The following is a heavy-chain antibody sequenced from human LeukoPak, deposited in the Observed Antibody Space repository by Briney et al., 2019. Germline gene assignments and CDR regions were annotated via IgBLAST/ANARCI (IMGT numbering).Heavy chain of an antibody. J-gene: IGHJ4*02. Sequence: PGGSLRLSCAASGFTFSSTWMSWVRQAPGKGLEWVANIKQDGSKKYYVDSVKGRFTISRDNAKDSLYLQMNSLRVDDTAVYYCARDTPLGCFDYWGQGTLVTVSS. D-gene: IGHD7-27*01. CDR2: IKQDGSKK. V-gene: IGHV3-7*01. CDR1: GFTFSSTW. CDR3: ARDTPLGCFDY.